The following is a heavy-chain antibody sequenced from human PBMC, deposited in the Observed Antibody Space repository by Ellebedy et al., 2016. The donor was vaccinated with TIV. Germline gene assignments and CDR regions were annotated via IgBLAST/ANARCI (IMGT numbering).Heavy chain of an antibody. D-gene: IGHD5-12*01. CDR1: AGSITSGSHY. Sequence: SETLSLTXTVSAGSITSGSHYWSWIRQPAGKELEWIGCVYTSGSTSYNPSVKSRVTMSVDTSENQFSLKLSSVTAADTAVYYCARGPRRGYEATNLDDWGQGTLVTVAS. V-gene: IGHV4-61*02. CDR2: VYTSGST. J-gene: IGHJ4*02. CDR3: ARGPRRGYEATNLDD.